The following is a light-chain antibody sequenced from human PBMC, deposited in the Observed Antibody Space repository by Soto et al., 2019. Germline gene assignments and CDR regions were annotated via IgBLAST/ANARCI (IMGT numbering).Light chain of an antibody. CDR3: QQYARWPLT. V-gene: IGKV3-15*01. CDR1: QSVGST. J-gene: IGKJ4*01. CDR2: GAS. Sequence: EIVMTQSPATLSVSPGERATLSCRASQSVGSTLAWYQHKPGQAPRLLISGASTRATGIPARFSGSGSGTDFTLTISSLQSEDFSVYYCQQYARWPLTFGGGTQVEI.